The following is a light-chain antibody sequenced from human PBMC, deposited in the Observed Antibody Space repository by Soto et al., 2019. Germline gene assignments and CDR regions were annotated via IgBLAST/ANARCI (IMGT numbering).Light chain of an antibody. CDR2: RAS. Sequence: DIQMTQSPPTRSASVGGRVTMTCRASQSISNSLAWYQQKPGTAPKLLIYRASALQSGVPSRFSGSGSGTEFTLTIDSLQPDDFATFYCQQYSTYPLTFGGGTKVDIK. CDR3: QQYSTYPLT. V-gene: IGKV1-5*03. CDR1: QSISNS. J-gene: IGKJ4*01.